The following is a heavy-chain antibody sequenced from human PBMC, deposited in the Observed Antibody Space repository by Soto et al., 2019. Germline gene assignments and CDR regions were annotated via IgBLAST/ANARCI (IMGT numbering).Heavy chain of an antibody. J-gene: IGHJ3*02. CDR3: ARGGGYSGYDDAFDI. V-gene: IGHV1-2*04. Sequence: ASVKVSCKASGYTFTCYYMHWVRQAPGQGLEWMGWINPNSGGTNYAQKFQGWVTMTRDTSISTAYMELSRLRSDDTAVYYCARGGGYSGYDDAFDIWGQGTMVTVSS. CDR2: INPNSGGT. CDR1: GYTFTCYY. D-gene: IGHD5-12*01.